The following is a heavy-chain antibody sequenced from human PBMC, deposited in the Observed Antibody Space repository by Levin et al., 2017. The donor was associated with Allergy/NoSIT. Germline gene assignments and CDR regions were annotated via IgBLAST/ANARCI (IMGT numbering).Heavy chain of an antibody. CDR3: ARTGSGWYNDY. CDR2: TYFRSKWYS. CDR1: GDSVSSNTVA. D-gene: IGHD6-19*01. V-gene: IGHV6-1*01. Sequence: SETLSLTCAISGDSVSSNTVAWYWIRQSPSRGLEWLGRTYFRSKWYSDYALSVKSRIIVKPDTSKNQFSLQLNSVTPEDTAVYYCARTGSGWYNDYWGQGILVTVSS. J-gene: IGHJ4*02.